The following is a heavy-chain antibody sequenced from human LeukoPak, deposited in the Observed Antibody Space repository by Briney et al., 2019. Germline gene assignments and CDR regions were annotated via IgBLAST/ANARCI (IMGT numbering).Heavy chain of an antibody. V-gene: IGHV1-58*01. J-gene: IGHJ6*04. CDR2: IVVGSGNT. CDR3: AAADYYGSGSYYNSVYGMDV. Sequence: ASVKVSCKASGFTFTSSAVQWVRQARGQRLEWIGWIVVGSGNTNYAQKFQERVTITRDMSTSTAYMELSSLRSEDTAVCYCAAADYYGSGSYYNSVYGMDVWGKGTTVTVSS. D-gene: IGHD3-10*01. CDR1: GFTFTSSA.